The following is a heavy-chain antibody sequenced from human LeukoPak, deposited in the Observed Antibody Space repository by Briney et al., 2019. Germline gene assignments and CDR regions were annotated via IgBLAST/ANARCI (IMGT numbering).Heavy chain of an antibody. Sequence: ASVKVSCKASGYTFTSYGISWVRQAPGQGLEWMGWISAYNGNTNYAQKLQGRVTMTTDTSTGTAYMELRSLRSDDTAVYYCARGNRGPFSTTAARLYYDSGGCYFDYWGQGTLVTVSS. CDR3: ARGNRGPFSTTAARLYYDSGGCYFDY. CDR2: ISAYNGNT. J-gene: IGHJ4*02. V-gene: IGHV1-18*01. CDR1: GYTFTSYG. D-gene: IGHD3-22*01.